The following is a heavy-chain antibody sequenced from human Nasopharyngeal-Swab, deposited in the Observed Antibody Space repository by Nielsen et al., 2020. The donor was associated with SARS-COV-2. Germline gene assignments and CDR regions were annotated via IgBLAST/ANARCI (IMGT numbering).Heavy chain of an antibody. Sequence: SVKVSCKASGGTFSSYAISWVRQAPAQGLEWMGGIIPIFGTANYAQKFQGRVTITADESTSTAYMELSSLRSEDTAVYYCARDGGYSYGYQGRRDWFDPWGQGTLVTVSS. J-gene: IGHJ5*02. CDR3: ARDGGYSYGYQGRRDWFDP. CDR2: IIPIFGTA. V-gene: IGHV1-69*13. D-gene: IGHD5-18*01. CDR1: GGTFSSYA.